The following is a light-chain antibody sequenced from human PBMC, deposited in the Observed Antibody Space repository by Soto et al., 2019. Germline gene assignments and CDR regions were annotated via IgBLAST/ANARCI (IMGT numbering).Light chain of an antibody. V-gene: IGKV1-33*01. Sequence: DIQLTQSPSSVSATLRDRVTITCQASQDINDHVNWYHQKVGKAPEPLIYDASTLEPGVPPRFSGSGFGTDFTRTISSLQPEDVGTYYCQHYDNGMTFLTFGPGTRV. CDR3: QHYDNGMTFLT. CDR2: DAS. CDR1: QDINDH. J-gene: IGKJ3*01.